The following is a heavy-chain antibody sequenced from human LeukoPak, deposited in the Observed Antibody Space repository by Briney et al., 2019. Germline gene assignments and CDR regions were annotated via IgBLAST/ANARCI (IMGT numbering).Heavy chain of an antibody. V-gene: IGHV4-31*03. Sequence: SQTLSLTCTVSGVSISSGGYYWSWIRQHPGKGLEWIGYIYYSGSTYYNPSLKSRVTISVDTSKNQFSLKLSSVTAADTAVYYCTRSDKSGSYSGFDYWGQGTLVTVSS. CDR3: TRSDKSGSYSGFDY. CDR2: IYYSGST. CDR1: GVSISSGGYY. J-gene: IGHJ4*02. D-gene: IGHD1-26*01.